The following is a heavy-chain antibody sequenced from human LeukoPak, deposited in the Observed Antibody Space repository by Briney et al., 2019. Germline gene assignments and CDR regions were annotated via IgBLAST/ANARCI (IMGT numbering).Heavy chain of an antibody. J-gene: IGHJ4*02. D-gene: IGHD2-15*01. CDR1: GFIFSNYW. CDR3: AKPKGSSY. V-gene: IGHV3-74*01. CDR2: INSDGSST. Sequence: GGSLRLSCAASGFIFSNYWMLWVRHAPGKGMVWVSRINSDGSSTIYADSVKGRFTISRDNAKNTLYLQMNSLRAEDTAVYYCAKPKGSSYWGQGTLVTVSS.